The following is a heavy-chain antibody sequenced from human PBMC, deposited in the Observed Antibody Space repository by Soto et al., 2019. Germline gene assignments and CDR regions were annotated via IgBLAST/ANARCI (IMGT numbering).Heavy chain of an antibody. CDR2: ISSTTNYI. J-gene: IGHJ4*02. Sequence: VRLSCAASGFTLTRYSMNWVRQAPGKGLEWVSSISSTTNYIYYGDSMKGRFTISRDNAKNSLYLEMNSLRAEDTAVYYCARESEDLTSNFDYWGQGTLVTVSS. CDR3: ARESEDLTSNFDY. CDR1: GFTLTRYS. V-gene: IGHV3-21*06.